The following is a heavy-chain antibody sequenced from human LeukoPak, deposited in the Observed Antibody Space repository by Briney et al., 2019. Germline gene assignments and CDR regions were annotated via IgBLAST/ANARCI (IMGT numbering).Heavy chain of an antibody. CDR3: ARAMRSGYDY. D-gene: IGHD5-12*01. CDR1: GFTFSSYG. Sequence: PGGSLRLSCAASGFTFSSYGMNWVREAPGKGLEWVSYINSSSNTIYYADSVKGRFTMSRDNAKNSLYLQMNSLRDEDTAVYYCARAMRSGYDYWGQGTLVTVSS. CDR2: INSSSNTI. V-gene: IGHV3-48*02. J-gene: IGHJ4*02.